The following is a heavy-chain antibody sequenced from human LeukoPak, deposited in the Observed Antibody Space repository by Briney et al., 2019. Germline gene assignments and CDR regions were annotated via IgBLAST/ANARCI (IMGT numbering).Heavy chain of an antibody. D-gene: IGHD4-17*01. J-gene: IGHJ4*02. V-gene: IGHV3-53*01. CDR3: ARGRQNYGDYPY. Sequence: GGSLRLSCAASGFTFRSYWMSWVRQAPGKGLEWVSVLYYGVSTFYKDSVKGRFTTSGDNFKNTVYLQMNSLRAEDTAVYYCARGRQNYGDYPYWGQGTLVTVSS. CDR2: LYYGVST. CDR1: GFTFRSYW.